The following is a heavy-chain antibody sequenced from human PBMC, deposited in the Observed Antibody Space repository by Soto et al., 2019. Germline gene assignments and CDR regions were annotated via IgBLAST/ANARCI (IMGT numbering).Heavy chain of an antibody. V-gene: IGHV1-24*01. J-gene: IGHJ3*02. D-gene: IGHD1-20*01. CDR1: GYTLTELS. Sequence: QVQLVQSGAEVKKPGASVKVSCKVSGYTLTELSMHWVRQAPGKGLEWMGGFDPEDGETIYAQKFQGRVTMTDDTSTDTAYMELSSLRSEDTAVYYCATRLGIQKGDAFDILGQGTMVTVSS. CDR2: FDPEDGET. CDR3: ATRLGIQKGDAFDI.